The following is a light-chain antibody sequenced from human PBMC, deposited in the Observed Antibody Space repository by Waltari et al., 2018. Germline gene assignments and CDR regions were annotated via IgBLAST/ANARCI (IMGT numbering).Light chain of an antibody. CDR3: QQRSNWPPG. CDR1: QSVSSY. Sequence: EIVLTQSPGTLSLSPGERATLSCRASQSVSSYLAWYQQKPGQAPTLLIYDASNRATGIPARFSGSGSGTDFTLTISSLEPEDFAVYYCQQRSNWPPGFGPGTKVDIK. CDR2: DAS. J-gene: IGKJ3*01. V-gene: IGKV3-11*01.